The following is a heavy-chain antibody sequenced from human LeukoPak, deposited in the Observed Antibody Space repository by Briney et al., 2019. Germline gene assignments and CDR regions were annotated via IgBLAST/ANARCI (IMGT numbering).Heavy chain of an antibody. Sequence: HPGGSLRLSCAASGFTFSSYSMNWVRQAPGKGLEWVSYISSSSSTIYYADSVKGRFTISRDNAKNSLYLQMNSLRAEDMAVYYCARTEGELLSDGYFDYWGQGTLVTVSS. CDR3: ARTEGELLSDGYFDY. CDR1: GFTFSSYS. CDR2: ISSSSSTI. D-gene: IGHD1-26*01. J-gene: IGHJ4*02. V-gene: IGHV3-48*01.